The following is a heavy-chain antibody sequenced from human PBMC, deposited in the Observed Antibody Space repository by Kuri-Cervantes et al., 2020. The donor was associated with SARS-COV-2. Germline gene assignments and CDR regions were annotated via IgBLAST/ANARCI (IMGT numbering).Heavy chain of an antibody. J-gene: IGHJ3*02. CDR3: ARASLDLTIFGVAYDAFDI. CDR1: GFTFSSYA. CDR2: ISGSGGST. Sequence: GESLKISCAASGFTFSSYAMSWVRQAPGKGLEWVSAISGSGGSTYYADSVKGRFTISRDNSKNTLYLQMNSLRVEDTAVYYCARASLDLTIFGVAYDAFDIWGQGTMVTVSS. V-gene: IGHV3-23*01. D-gene: IGHD3-3*01.